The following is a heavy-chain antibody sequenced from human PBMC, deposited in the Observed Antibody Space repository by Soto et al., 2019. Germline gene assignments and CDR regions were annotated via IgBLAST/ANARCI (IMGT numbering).Heavy chain of an antibody. CDR3: ASDDRRDYHRSGSYSNV. CDR2: IIPIFGTA. CDR1: GCTLSSYA. J-gene: IGHJ4*02. Sequence: SSAEVSCNAAGCTLSSYAGSWVRQAPGQWLKGMGGIIPIFGTANYAQKVQGRVTITADESTSTAYVELSSLRSDDTAVYYFASDDRRDYHRSGSYSNVWRKGILVSVSS. V-gene: IGHV1-69*13. D-gene: IGHD3-10*01.